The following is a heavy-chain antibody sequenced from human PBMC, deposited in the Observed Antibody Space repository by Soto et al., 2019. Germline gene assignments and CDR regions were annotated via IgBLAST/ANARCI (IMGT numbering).Heavy chain of an antibody. Sequence: GGSLRLSCAASGFTFDDYAMHWVRQAPGKGLEWVSGISWNSGSIGYADSVKGRFTISRDNAKNSLYLQMNSLRAEDTALYYCAKGGGHIVVVPAAMLGDYYYYMDVWGKGTTVTVSS. V-gene: IGHV3-9*01. J-gene: IGHJ6*03. CDR1: GFTFDDYA. CDR2: ISWNSGSI. D-gene: IGHD2-2*01. CDR3: AKGGGHIVVVPAAMLGDYYYYMDV.